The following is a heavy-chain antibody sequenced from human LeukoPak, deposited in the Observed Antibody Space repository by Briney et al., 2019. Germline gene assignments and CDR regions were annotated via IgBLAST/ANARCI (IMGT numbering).Heavy chain of an antibody. CDR2: ISGSDAGT. J-gene: IGHJ6*03. CDR1: GFTFNKYA. Sequence: GSLRLSCAASGFTFNKYAMSWVRQAPGKGLEWVSAISGSDAGTYYADSVKGRFTISRDNSKNTLYLQMNSLRAEDTAIYYCAKNGDRGAYCTGGTCYPYFYYYMDVWGKGTTVTI. V-gene: IGHV3-23*01. CDR3: AKNGDRGAYCTGGTCYPYFYYYMDV. D-gene: IGHD2-15*01.